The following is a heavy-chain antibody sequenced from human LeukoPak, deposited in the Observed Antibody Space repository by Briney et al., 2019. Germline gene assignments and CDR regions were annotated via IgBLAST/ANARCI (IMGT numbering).Heavy chain of an antibody. J-gene: IGHJ4*02. CDR1: GFTFSSYS. CDR2: ISSSSSYI. CDR3: ARAAGIAAPGTRFDYFDS. Sequence: GGSLRLSCAASGFTFSSYSMNWVRQAPGKGLEWVSSISSSSSYIYYADSVKGRFTISRDNARNSLYLQMSSLRVEDTAVYYCARAAGIAAPGTRFDYFDSWGQGTLVTVSS. V-gene: IGHV3-21*01. D-gene: IGHD6-13*01.